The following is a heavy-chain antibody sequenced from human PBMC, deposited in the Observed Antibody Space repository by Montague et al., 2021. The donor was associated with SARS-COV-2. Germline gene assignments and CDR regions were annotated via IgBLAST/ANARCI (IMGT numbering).Heavy chain of an antibody. CDR2: IKQDGSEK. CDR1: GFSFSCYW. J-gene: IGHJ4*02. Sequence: SRRLSCAASGFSFSCYWMSWVRQAPGKGLEWVANIKQDGSEKYYVDSVKGRFTISRDNAKNSLYLQMNSLRAEDTAVYYCAGKTGGGYWGQGTLVTVSS. CDR3: AGKTGGGY. V-gene: IGHV3-7*03. D-gene: IGHD3-16*01.